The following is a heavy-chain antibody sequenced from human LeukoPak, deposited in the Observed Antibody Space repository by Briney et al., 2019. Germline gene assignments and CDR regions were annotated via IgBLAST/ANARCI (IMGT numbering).Heavy chain of an antibody. CDR1: GFTLDDYG. Sequence: PGGSLRLSCAASGFTLDDYGMSWVSQAPGKGPEWVSGINGSGGSTGYADSVRGRFAISRDNAKNSLYLQMNSLRAEDTALYYCARPRLRDYYFDYWGQGTLVTVSS. D-gene: IGHD4-17*01. J-gene: IGHJ4*02. CDR2: INGSGGST. CDR3: ARPRLRDYYFDY. V-gene: IGHV3-20*04.